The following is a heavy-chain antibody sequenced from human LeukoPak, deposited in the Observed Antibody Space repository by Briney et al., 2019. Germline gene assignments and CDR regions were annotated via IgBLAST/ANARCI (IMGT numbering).Heavy chain of an antibody. CDR1: GISLSNYA. V-gene: IGHV3-23*01. CDR3: AKRGVVIRGILVIGYHQEAYHYDF. D-gene: IGHD3-10*01. CDR2: ISERGGST. Sequence: GGSLRLSCVVSGISLSNYAMTWVRQAPGKGLEWVSYISERGGSTTYADSVKGRFTISRDTSLTTLYLQMNNLRAEDTAVYFCAKRGVVIRGILVIGYHQEAYHYDFWGQGVLVTVSS. J-gene: IGHJ4*02.